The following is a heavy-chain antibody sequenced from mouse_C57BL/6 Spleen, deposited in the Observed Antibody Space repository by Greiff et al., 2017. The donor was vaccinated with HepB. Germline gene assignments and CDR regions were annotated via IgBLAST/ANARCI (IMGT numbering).Heavy chain of an antibody. CDR3: ARSNYYGSSFYAMDY. CDR1: GYSITSDY. J-gene: IGHJ4*01. D-gene: IGHD1-1*01. V-gene: IGHV3-8*01. CDR2: ISYSGST. Sequence: EVQRVESGPGLAKPSQTLSLTCSVTGYSITSDYWNWIRKFPGNKLEYMGYISYSGSTYYNPSLKSRISITRDTSKNQYYLQLNSVTTEDTATYYCARSNYYGSSFYAMDYWGQGTSVTVSS.